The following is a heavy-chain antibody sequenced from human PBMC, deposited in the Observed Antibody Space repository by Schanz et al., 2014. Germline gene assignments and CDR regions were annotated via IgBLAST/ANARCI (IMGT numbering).Heavy chain of an antibody. J-gene: IGHJ6*02. CDR1: GGSISSGGYS. CDR3: YGMDV. V-gene: IGHV4-30-4*07. CDR2: IFFRGST. Sequence: QVQLQESGPGLVKPSQTLSLTCAVSGGSISSGGYSWSWIRQPPGKGLEWIGYIFFRGSTYYNPSLKSRVTIPIDTSKTQFSLRLTSVTAADTAVYYCYGMDVWGQGTLVTVSS.